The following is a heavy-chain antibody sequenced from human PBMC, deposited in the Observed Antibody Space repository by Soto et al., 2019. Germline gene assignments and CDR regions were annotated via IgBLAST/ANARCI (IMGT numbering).Heavy chain of an antibody. Sequence: PSETLSLTCTVSGGSIISGSYYLVCIRQPPGNGLELIGYLYYSGDTNYSPSLKSRVTISVDTSKNQFSLNLSSVTAADTAVYFCARTKERQYQLLFDYWGQGSLVTVSS. CDR3: ARTKERQYQLLFDY. CDR2: LYYSGDT. D-gene: IGHD2-2*01. CDR1: GGSIISGSYY. V-gene: IGHV4-61*01. J-gene: IGHJ4*02.